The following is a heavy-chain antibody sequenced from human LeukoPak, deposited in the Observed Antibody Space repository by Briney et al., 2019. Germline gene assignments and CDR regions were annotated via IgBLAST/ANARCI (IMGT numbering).Heavy chain of an antibody. CDR3: ARVSDYDILDY. CDR2: IYSGGST. D-gene: IGHD3-9*01. Sequence: GGSLRLSCAASGFTVSSNYMSWVRQAPGKGLEWVSVIYSGGSTYYADSVKGRFTISRDNSKNTLYLQMNSLRAEDTAVYYCARVSDYDILDYWGQGTLVTVSS. CDR1: GFTVSSNY. J-gene: IGHJ4*02. V-gene: IGHV3-66*01.